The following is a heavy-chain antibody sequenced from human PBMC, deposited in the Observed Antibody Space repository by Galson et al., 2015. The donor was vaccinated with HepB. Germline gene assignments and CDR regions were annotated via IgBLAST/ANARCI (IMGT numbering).Heavy chain of an antibody. CDR1: EVNFGNYA. J-gene: IGHJ4*02. V-gene: IGHV3-23*01. D-gene: IGHD4/OR15-4a*01. CDR2: ISGSGANT. CDR3: ARDRDYRFDY. Sequence: LRLSCAGSEVNFGNYAMGWVRQAPGKGLEWVSAISGSGANTYYAESMKGRFTISRDNSKDMLYLQMNSLRSDDTAVYYCARDRDYRFDYWGQGTLVTVSS.